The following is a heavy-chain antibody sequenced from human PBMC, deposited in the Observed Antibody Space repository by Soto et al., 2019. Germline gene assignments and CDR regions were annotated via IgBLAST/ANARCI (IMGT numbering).Heavy chain of an antibody. CDR1: GYSVTSRDYY. CDR3: APLSVSLSGPYGIHV. D-gene: IGHD2-15*01. Sequence: SETLSLTCRVSGYSVTSRDYYWAWIRQPPGKGLEWIGSMFYSGLTYYNPSLKSRVTLSVDTSKNQFSVRLNSVTAADTAVYYCAPLSVSLSGPYGIHVWGQGTTVTVSS. V-gene: IGHV4-39*01. CDR2: MFYSGLT. J-gene: IGHJ6*02.